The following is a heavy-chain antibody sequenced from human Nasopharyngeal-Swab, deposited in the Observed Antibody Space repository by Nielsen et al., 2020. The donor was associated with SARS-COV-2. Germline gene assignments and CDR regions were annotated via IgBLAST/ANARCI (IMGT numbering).Heavy chain of an antibody. J-gene: IGHJ6*03. CDR1: GFTFSIYA. Sequence: GESLKISCAASGFTFSIYAMTWVRQAPGKGLEWVATISESGTSTNYGDSVKGRFTISRDNYKNTLFLQMNSLRAEDTAEYYCAKDKGVTDPLWGHYMDGWGKGTTVTASS. V-gene: IGHV3-23*01. CDR3: AKDKGVTDPLWGHYMDG. D-gene: IGHD2-8*01. CDR2: ISESGTST.